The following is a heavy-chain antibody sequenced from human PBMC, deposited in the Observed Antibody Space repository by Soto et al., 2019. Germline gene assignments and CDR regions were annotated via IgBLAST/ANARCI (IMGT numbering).Heavy chain of an antibody. CDR2: ISGSGGST. Sequence: EVQLLESGGGLVQPGGSLRLSCASSGFTFSSYAMRWVRQAPGKGLELVSAISGSGGSTHYADSVKGRFTISTDNSKNTLDLQMNSLRAEDTAVYYCAKGYGYCSGGSCYPTHYWGQGTLVTVSS. D-gene: IGHD2-15*01. J-gene: IGHJ4*02. CDR3: AKGYGYCSGGSCYPTHY. V-gene: IGHV3-23*01. CDR1: GFTFSSYA.